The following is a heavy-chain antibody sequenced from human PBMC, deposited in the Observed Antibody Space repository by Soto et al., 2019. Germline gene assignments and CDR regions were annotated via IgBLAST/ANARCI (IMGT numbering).Heavy chain of an antibody. J-gene: IGHJ5*02. CDR1: GGSISSYY. D-gene: IGHD1-26*01. Sequence: SETLSLTCTVSGGSISSYYWSWIRQPPGKGLEWIGYIYYSGSTNYNPSLKSRVTISVDTSKNQFSLKLSSVTAADTAVYYCARGNGEKPTIQNTDNWFEPWGHGTLVTVSS. CDR3: ARGNGEKPTIQNTDNWFEP. CDR2: IYYSGST. V-gene: IGHV4-59*01.